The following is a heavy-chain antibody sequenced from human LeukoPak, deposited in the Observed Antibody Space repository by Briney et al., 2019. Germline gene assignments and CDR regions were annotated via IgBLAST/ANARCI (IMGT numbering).Heavy chain of an antibody. CDR1: GFTFSNYG. D-gene: IGHD2-2*01. V-gene: IGHV3-23*01. CDR3: AKKRVLVVPAADFDY. Sequence: GGSLRLSCAASGFTFSNYGMNWVRQAPGRGLEWVSGISGSGGSTYYADSVKGRFTISRDNSKYTLYLQVNSLRAEDTAIYYCAKKRVLVVPAADFDYWGQGTLVTVSS. J-gene: IGHJ4*02. CDR2: ISGSGGST.